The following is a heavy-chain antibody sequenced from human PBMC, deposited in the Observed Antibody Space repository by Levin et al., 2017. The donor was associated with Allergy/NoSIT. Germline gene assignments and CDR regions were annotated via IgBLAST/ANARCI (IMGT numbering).Heavy chain of an antibody. J-gene: IGHJ4*02. CDR1: GFTFSSFW. CDR2: IKQDGSAE. CDR3: ARDRPDSSSSLFGC. D-gene: IGHD6-6*01. V-gene: IGHV3-7*01. Sequence: GGSLRLSCAASGFTFSSFWMSWVRQAPGKGLEWVANIKQDGSAEHYVDSVKGRFTISRDNAKNSLYLQMNSLRAEDTAVYYCARDRPDSSSSLFGCWGQGTLVTVSS.